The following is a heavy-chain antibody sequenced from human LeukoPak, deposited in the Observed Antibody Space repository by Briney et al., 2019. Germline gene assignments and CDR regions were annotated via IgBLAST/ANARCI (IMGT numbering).Heavy chain of an antibody. J-gene: IGHJ4*02. CDR1: GYTFTGYY. Sequence: GASVKVSCKASGYTFTGYYMHWVRQAPGQGLEWMGWISAYNGNTNYAQKLQGRVTMTTDTSTSTAYMELRSLRSDDTAVYYCARAPYSSSWYRYWGQGTLVTVSS. D-gene: IGHD6-13*01. CDR2: ISAYNGNT. CDR3: ARAPYSSSWYRY. V-gene: IGHV1-18*04.